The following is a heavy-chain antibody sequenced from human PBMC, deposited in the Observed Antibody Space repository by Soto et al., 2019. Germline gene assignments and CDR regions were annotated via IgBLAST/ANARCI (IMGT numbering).Heavy chain of an antibody. D-gene: IGHD6-19*01. CDR2: ISGSGDST. J-gene: IGHJ4*02. CDR3: ARRSSGWDFDY. V-gene: IGHV3-23*01. CDR1: GFSFSSYA. Sequence: EVQLLESGGGLVQPGGSLRLSCAASGFSFSSYAMNWVRQAPGKGLEWVSVISGSGDSTYYADSVKGRFTISRDNSKNTLDLQMISLRAEDTAVYYCARRSSGWDFDYWGQGTLVIVSS.